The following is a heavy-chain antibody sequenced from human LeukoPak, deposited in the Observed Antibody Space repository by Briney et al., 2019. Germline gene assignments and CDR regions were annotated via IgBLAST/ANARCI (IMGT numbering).Heavy chain of an antibody. CDR1: GFTFSSYS. CDR3: ARPPDNYYYYYMDV. J-gene: IGHJ6*03. V-gene: IGHV3-21*01. Sequence: GGSLRLSCAASGFTFSSYSMNWVRQAPGKGLEWVSSISSSSSYIYYAVSVKGRFTVSRDNAKNSLYLQMNSLRAEDTAVYYCARPPDNYYYYYMDVWGKGTTVTISS. CDR2: ISSSSSYI. D-gene: IGHD1-14*01.